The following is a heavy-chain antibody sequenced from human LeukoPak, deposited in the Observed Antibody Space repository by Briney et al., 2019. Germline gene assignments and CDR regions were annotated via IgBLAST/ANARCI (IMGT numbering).Heavy chain of an antibody. Sequence: GGSLRLSCAASGFTFSSYAMSWVRQAPGKGLEWVSAISGSGGSTYYADSVKGRFTISRDNSKNTLYLQMNSLRAEDTAVYYCAKDSRSTFVASPWGYWGQGTLVTVSS. D-gene: IGHD5-12*01. CDR1: GFTFSSYA. CDR3: AKDSRSTFVASPWGY. CDR2: ISGSGGST. J-gene: IGHJ4*02. V-gene: IGHV3-23*01.